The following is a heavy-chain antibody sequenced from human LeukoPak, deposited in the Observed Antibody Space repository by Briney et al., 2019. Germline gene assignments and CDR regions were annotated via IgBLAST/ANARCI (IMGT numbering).Heavy chain of an antibody. J-gene: IGHJ2*01. D-gene: IGHD4-17*01. Sequence: KPSETLSLTCTVSGGSISSSSYYWGWIRQPPGKGLEWIGSIHYSGSTYYNPSLKSRVTISVDTSNNQFSLKLSSVTAADTAVYYCARHYGAQPAPYWYFDLWGRGTLVTVSS. CDR2: IHYSGST. V-gene: IGHV4-39*01. CDR3: ARHYGAQPAPYWYFDL. CDR1: GGSISSSSYY.